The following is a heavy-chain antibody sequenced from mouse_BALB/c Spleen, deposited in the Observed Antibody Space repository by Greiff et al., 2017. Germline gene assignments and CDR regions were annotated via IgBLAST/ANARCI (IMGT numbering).Heavy chain of an antibody. D-gene: IGHD2-4*01. CDR2: INPGSGYT. J-gene: IGHJ3*01. V-gene: IGHV1-7*01. CDR3: ARGDYGWFAY. CDR1: GYTFTGYC. Sequence: QVQLEESGAGLAKPGASVKMSCKASGYTFTGYCMYWVSQSPGQGLEWIGNINPGSGYTEYTQKVKDRATLAADKSTSTAYMQLSSLTSEDSAVYYCARGDYGWFAYWGQGTLVTVSA.